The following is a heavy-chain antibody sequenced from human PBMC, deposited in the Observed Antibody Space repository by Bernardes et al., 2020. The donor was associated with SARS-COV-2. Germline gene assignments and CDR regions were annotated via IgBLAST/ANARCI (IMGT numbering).Heavy chain of an antibody. J-gene: IGHJ5*02. V-gene: IGHV4-61*01. CDR2: IYYPGSI. D-gene: IGHD2-15*01. CDR1: RGSVSFGSNY. Sequence: ETLSLTCSVSRGSVSFGSNYWTWIRQPPGKGLEWIGYIYYPGSINYNPSLKSRVTISVDTSKNQFSLKLTSVTAADTAVYYCVRGTGFCSGGSCGWIDPWGQGTLVSVSS. CDR3: VRGTGFCSGGSCGWIDP.